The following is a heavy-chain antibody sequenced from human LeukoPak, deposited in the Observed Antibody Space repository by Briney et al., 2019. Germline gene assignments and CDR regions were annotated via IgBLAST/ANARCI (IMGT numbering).Heavy chain of an antibody. J-gene: IGHJ4*02. CDR1: GFTFSSYA. CDR3: AKGPSSTSIEIDY. D-gene: IGHD6-13*01. V-gene: IGHV3-23*01. CDR2: ISGSGGRT. Sequence: GGSLRLSCAASGFTFSSYAMSWVRQAPGKGLEWVSAISGSGGRTYYADSVKGRFTISRDNSKNTLYLQMNSLRAEDTAVYYYAKGPSSTSIEIDYWGQGTLVTVSS.